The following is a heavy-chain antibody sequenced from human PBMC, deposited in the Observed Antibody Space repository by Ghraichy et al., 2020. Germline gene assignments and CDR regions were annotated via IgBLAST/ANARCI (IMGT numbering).Heavy chain of an antibody. D-gene: IGHD2-2*01. CDR2: SDSNS. CDR3: ARSSYHYFFDY. J-gene: IGHJ4*02. Sequence: ASVKVSCKASGYTFSDYYIHWVRQAPGQGLEWVGRSDSNSDYTENFQGRLTMTRDTSTSTAYMELSGLRYDDTAVYYCARSSYHYFFDYWGQGTPVTVSS. CDR1: GYTFSDYY. V-gene: IGHV1-2*06.